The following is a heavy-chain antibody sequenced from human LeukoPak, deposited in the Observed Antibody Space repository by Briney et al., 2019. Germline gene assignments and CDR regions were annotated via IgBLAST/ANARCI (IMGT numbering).Heavy chain of an antibody. J-gene: IGHJ5*02. CDR2: INSNSGGT. Sequence: GASVKVSCKASGGTFSNYAISWVRQAPGHGLEWMGCINSNSGGTNYAQKLQGRVTMTRDTSISTVYMELTRLRYDDTAVYYCVRRYYDTSGYYYYPWGQGTLVTVSS. CDR3: VRRYYDTSGYYYYP. V-gene: IGHV1-2*02. D-gene: IGHD3-22*01. CDR1: GGTFSNYA.